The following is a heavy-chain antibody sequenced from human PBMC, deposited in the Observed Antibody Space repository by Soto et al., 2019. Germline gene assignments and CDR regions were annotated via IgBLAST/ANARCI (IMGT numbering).Heavy chain of an antibody. CDR3: ARDLGYSSGWYSANAFDI. CDR1: GFTFSSYG. Sequence: GGSLRLSCAASGFTFSSYGMHWVRQAPGKGLEWVAVIWYDGSNKYYADSVKGRFTISRDNSKNTLYLQMNSLRAEDTAVYYCARDLGYSSGWYSANAFDIWGQGTMVTVSS. CDR2: IWYDGSNK. D-gene: IGHD6-19*01. V-gene: IGHV3-33*01. J-gene: IGHJ3*02.